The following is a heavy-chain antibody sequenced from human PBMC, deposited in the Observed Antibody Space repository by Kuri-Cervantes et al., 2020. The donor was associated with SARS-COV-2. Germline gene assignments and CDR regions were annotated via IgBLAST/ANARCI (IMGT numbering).Heavy chain of an antibody. Sequence: SVKVSCKASGGTFSRYAISWVRQAPRQGLEWMGRIIPIFGTANYAQKFQGRVTITADESTSTAYMELSSLRSEDTAVYYCAWLTDYGVPFDYWGQGTLVTVSS. CDR1: GGTFSRYA. J-gene: IGHJ4*02. D-gene: IGHD4-17*01. CDR2: IIPIFGTA. CDR3: AWLTDYGVPFDY. V-gene: IGHV1-69*13.